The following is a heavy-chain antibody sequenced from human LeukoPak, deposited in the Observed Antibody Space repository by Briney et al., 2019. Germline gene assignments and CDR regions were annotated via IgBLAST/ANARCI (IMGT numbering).Heavy chain of an antibody. V-gene: IGHV4-61*01. D-gene: IGHD3-10*01. CDR1: GDSIRSSSYY. CDR3: AREPLWFGVYYYYMDV. CDR2: VYYTGST. Sequence: PSETLSLTCTVSGDSIRSSSYYWSWVRQPPGKGLEWIGFVYYTGSTNYSPSLKSRVTISVDTSKNQFSLKLSSVTAADTAVYYRAREPLWFGVYYYYMDVWGKGTTVTISS. J-gene: IGHJ6*03.